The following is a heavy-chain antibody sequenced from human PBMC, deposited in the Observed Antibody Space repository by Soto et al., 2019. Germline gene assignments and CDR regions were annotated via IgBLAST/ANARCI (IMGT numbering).Heavy chain of an antibody. V-gene: IGHV1-18*01. CDR2: ISGYSGKT. CDR3: GRVHLSGLSMDL. J-gene: IGHJ6*02. CDR1: GYIFTSFG. Sequence: QVQLVQSGAEVKKPGASVRVSCKVSGYIFTSFGISWVRQAPGQGLEWMGWISGYSGKTDYAYKLQGRLSVTADKSTSTAYMELRSLRSNDTAVYYFGRVHLSGLSMDLWGQGTTITVSS. D-gene: IGHD3-9*01.